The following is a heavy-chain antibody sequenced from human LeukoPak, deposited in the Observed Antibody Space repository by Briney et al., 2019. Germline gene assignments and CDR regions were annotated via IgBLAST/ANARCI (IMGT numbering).Heavy chain of an antibody. Sequence: SVKVSCKASGGTFSNYAITWVRQAPGQGLEWMGGIIPIFGTANYAQKFQGRVTITTDESTSTAYMELSSPRPEDTAVYYCARVGDRDGYNTYFDYWGQGTLVTVS. CDR3: ARVGDRDGYNTYFDY. D-gene: IGHD5-24*01. CDR1: GGTFSNYA. CDR2: IIPIFGTA. J-gene: IGHJ4*02. V-gene: IGHV1-69*05.